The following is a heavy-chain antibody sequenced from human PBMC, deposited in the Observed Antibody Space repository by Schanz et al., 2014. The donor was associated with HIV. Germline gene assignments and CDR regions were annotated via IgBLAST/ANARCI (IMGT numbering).Heavy chain of an antibody. Sequence: EVQLVESGGGLVKPGGSLRLSCAASGFTFSSYAMYWVRQAPGKGLEWVSGISWKSDSIGYADSVKGRFTISRDNAKNTLYLQMNSLRAEDTALYYCAKEMVSRYYGDAFNIWGQGTMVTVSS. CDR1: GFTFSSYA. J-gene: IGHJ3*02. V-gene: IGHV3-9*01. CDR3: AKEMVSRYYGDAFNI. D-gene: IGHD3-16*01. CDR2: ISWKSDSI.